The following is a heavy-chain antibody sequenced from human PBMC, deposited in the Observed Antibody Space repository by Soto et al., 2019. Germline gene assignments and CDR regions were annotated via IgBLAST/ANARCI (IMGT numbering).Heavy chain of an antibody. CDR1: GYTFTSYA. CDR3: ARELIYYDFWRGYVNWFDP. Sequence: ASVKVSCKASGYTFTSYAMHWVRQAPGQRLEWMGWINAVNGNTKYSQKFQGRVTITRDTSASTAYMELSSLRSEDTAVYYCARELIYYDFWRGYVNWFDPWGQGTLVTVSS. J-gene: IGHJ5*02. CDR2: INAVNGNT. D-gene: IGHD3-3*01. V-gene: IGHV1-3*01.